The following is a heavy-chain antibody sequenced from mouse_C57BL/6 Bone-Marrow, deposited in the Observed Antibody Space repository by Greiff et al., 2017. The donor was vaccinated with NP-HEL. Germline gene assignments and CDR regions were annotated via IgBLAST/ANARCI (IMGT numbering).Heavy chain of an antibody. J-gene: IGHJ3*01. V-gene: IGHV2-6-1*01. CDR2: IWSDGST. CDR3: ARQDGYYPWFAY. D-gene: IGHD2-3*01. CDR1: GFSLTSYG. Sequence: VQLQQSGPGLVAPSQSLSITCTVSGFSLTSYGVHWVRQPPGKGLEWLVVIWSDGSTTYNSALKSRLSISTDNSKSQVFLKMNSLQTDDTAMYYCARQDGYYPWFAYWGQGTLVTVSA.